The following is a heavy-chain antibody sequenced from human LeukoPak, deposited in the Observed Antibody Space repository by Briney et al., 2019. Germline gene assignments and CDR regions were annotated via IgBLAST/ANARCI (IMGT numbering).Heavy chain of an antibody. V-gene: IGHV3-7*01. J-gene: IGHJ4*02. CDR3: ARDIEAAGLFLDY. CDR2: MKYDGSEK. CDR1: GFTFSSYW. Sequence: GGSLRLSCAASGFTFSSYWMSWVRQAPGKGLEWVANMKYDGSEKYYADSAKGRFTISRDNAKNSLYLQMNSLRAEDTAVYYCARDIEAAGLFLDYWGQGTLVTVSS. D-gene: IGHD6-13*01.